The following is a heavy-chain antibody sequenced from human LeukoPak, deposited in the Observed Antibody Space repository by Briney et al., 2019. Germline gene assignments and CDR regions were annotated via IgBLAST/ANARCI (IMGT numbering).Heavy chain of an antibody. V-gene: IGHV3-21*01. CDR2: ISSSSSSYI. D-gene: IGHD1-26*01. CDR1: GFTFSSYS. CDR3: ARDPHMLVGATFLNDI. J-gene: IGHJ3*02. Sequence: PGGSLRLSCAASGFTFSSYSMNWVRQAPGKGLEWVSSISSSSSSYIYYADSVKGRFTISRDNAKNSLYLQTNSLRAEDTAVYYCARDPHMLVGATFLNDIWGQGTMVTVSS.